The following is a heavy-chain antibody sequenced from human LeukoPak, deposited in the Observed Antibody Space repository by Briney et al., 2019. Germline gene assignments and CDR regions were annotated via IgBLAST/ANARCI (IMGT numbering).Heavy chain of an antibody. CDR2: ISGIGGST. Sequence: GGSLRLSCAASGFTFSSYAMSWVRQAPGKGLEWVSAISGIGGSTYYADSVKGRFTISRDNSKNTLYLQMISLGAEDTAVYYCAKSAMVVVVNLFFQHWGQGTLVTVSS. D-gene: IGHD3-22*01. CDR1: GFTFSSYA. CDR3: AKSAMVVVVNLFFQH. J-gene: IGHJ1*01. V-gene: IGHV3-23*01.